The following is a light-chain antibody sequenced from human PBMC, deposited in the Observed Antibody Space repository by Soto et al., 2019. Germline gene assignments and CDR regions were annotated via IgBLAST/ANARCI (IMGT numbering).Light chain of an antibody. Sequence: QSVLTQPPSVSGAPGHRVTISCTGSSSTIGAGYDVHWYQQLPGTAPKLLIYGNSNRPSGVPDRFSGSKSGTSASLAITGLQAEDEADYYCQSYDSNLSGWVFGGGTKLTVL. J-gene: IGLJ3*02. CDR3: QSYDSNLSGWV. CDR1: SSTIGAGYD. CDR2: GNS. V-gene: IGLV1-40*01.